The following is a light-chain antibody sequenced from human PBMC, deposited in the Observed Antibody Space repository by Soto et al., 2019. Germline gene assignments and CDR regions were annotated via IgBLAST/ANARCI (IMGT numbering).Light chain of an antibody. J-gene: IGLJ2*01. CDR1: SSDVGGSNY. CDR2: EVS. CDR3: SSYTSSSTLV. V-gene: IGLV2-14*01. Sequence: QSVLTQPASVSGSPGQSITISCTGTSSDVGGSNYVSWYQQYPGKAPKLMIYEVSNRPSGVSDRFSGSKSGNTASLTISGLQAEDEADYYCSSYTSSSTLVFGGGTKLTVL.